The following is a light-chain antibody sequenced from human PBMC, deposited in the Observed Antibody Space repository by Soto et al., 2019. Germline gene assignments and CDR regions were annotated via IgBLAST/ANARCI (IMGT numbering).Light chain of an antibody. CDR1: SSDVGSYNL. J-gene: IGLJ1*01. CDR3: SSYRSGGTFV. Sequence: QSVLTQPASVSGSPGQSITISCTGTSSDVGSYNLVSWYQQHPGKAPKLMIYEGNKRPSGVSNRFSGSKSGNTASLTISGLQAEDEADYYCSSYRSGGTFVFGSGTKLTVL. CDR2: EGN. V-gene: IGLV2-14*02.